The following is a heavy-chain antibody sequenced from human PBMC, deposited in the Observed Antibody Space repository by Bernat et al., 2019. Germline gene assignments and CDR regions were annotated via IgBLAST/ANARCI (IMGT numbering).Heavy chain of an antibody. CDR2: ISGSGGST. Sequence: EVQLVESGGGLVQPGGSLRLSCAASGFTFSSYAMSWVRQAPGKGLEWVSAISGSGGSTYYADSVKGRFTISRDNSKNTLYLQMISLRAEDTAVYYCARAWTHANYYYGMDVWGQGTTVTVSS. V-gene: IGHV3-23*04. CDR3: ARAWTHANYYYGMDV. CDR1: GFTFSSYA. D-gene: IGHD1-1*01. J-gene: IGHJ6*02.